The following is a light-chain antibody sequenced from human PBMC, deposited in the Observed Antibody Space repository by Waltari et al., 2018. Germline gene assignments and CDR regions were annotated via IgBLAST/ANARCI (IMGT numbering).Light chain of an antibody. Sequence: VVMTQSPLSLPVTLGQAASISCSSSRSLVYSDGNNYLNWFHQRPGQSPRRLIYKVSNRDSGVPDRVSGSGSGTNFTLKISRVEAEDVGVYYCMQGTYWRTFGQGTKVEIK. V-gene: IGKV2-30*01. CDR1: RSLVYSDGNNY. J-gene: IGKJ1*01. CDR3: MQGTYWRT. CDR2: KVS.